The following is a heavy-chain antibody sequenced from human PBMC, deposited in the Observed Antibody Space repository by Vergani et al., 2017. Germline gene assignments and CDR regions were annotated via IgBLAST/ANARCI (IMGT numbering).Heavy chain of an antibody. D-gene: IGHD3-22*01. V-gene: IGHV1-69*06. Sequence: QVQLVQSGAEVKKPGSSVKVSCKASGGTFSSYAISWVRQAPGQGLEWMGGIIPIFGTANYAQKFQGRVPITADKSTSTAYMELSSLRSEDTAVYYCARLHGNYYDSSGYYAPGPASPEKESYGMDVWGQGTTVTVSS. CDR1: GGTFSSYA. CDR3: ARLHGNYYDSSGYYAPGPASPEKESYGMDV. J-gene: IGHJ6*02. CDR2: IIPIFGTA.